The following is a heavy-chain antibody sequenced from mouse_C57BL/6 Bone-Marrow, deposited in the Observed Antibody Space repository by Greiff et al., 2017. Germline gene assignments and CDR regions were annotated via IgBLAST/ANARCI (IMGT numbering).Heavy chain of an antibody. Sequence: DVQLVESGGGLVKPGGSLKLSCAASGFTFSDYGMHWVRQAPEQGLEWVAYISSGSSTIYYADTVKGRFTISRDNAKNTLFLQMTSLRSEDTAMYYCARHYSDVWGTGTTVTVSS. V-gene: IGHV5-17*01. CDR2: ISSGSSTI. CDR1: GFTFSDYG. CDR3: ARHYSDV. J-gene: IGHJ1*03.